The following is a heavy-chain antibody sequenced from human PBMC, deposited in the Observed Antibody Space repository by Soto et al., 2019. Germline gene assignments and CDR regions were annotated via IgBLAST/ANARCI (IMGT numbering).Heavy chain of an antibody. J-gene: IGHJ4*02. D-gene: IGHD3-22*01. V-gene: IGHV4-31*03. CDR2: IYYSGST. CDR3: ARDLGPYDSSGFDY. CDR1: GGTISSGVYY. Sequence: SETLSLTCTVSGGTISSGVYYWSWIRQHPGKGLEWIGDIYYSGSTYYNPSLKSRVTISVDTSKNQFSLKLSSVTAADTAVYYCARDLGPYDSSGFDYWGQGTLVTVSS.